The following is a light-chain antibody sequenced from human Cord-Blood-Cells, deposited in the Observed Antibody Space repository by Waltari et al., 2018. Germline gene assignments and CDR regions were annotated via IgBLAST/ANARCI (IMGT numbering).Light chain of an antibody. CDR3: QQRSNWLT. J-gene: IGKJ4*01. CDR2: DAS. CDR1: QSVSSY. Sequence: EIVLTQSPATLSLSLGDRATLSCRARQSVSSYLAWYQQKPGQAPRLLIYDASNRATGIPARFSGSGSGTDFTLTISSLEPEDFAVYYCQQRSNWLTFGGGTKVEIK. V-gene: IGKV3-11*01.